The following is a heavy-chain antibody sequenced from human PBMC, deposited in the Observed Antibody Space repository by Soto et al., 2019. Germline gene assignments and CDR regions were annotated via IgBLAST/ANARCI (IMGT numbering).Heavy chain of an antibody. CDR1: GFTFSSYA. J-gene: IGHJ4*02. CDR3: AKGATYYDFWSGYYTGFGQYYFDY. V-gene: IGHV3-23*01. D-gene: IGHD3-3*01. Sequence: GGSLRLSCAASGFTFSSYAMSWVRQAPGKGLEWVSAISGSGGSTYYADSVKGRFTISRDNSKNTLYLQMNSLRAEDTAVYYCAKGATYYDFWSGYYTGFGQYYFDYWGQGTLVTVSS. CDR2: ISGSGGST.